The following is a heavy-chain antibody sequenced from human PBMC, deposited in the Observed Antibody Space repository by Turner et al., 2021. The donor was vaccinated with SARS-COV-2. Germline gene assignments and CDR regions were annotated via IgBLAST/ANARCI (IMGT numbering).Heavy chain of an antibody. V-gene: IGHV4-59*01. Sequence: QVQLQESGSGLLKPSETLSLTCTVSGGSINSDFWSWIRQPPGKGLEWIGYTYYRGSTNYNPALKSRVTMSVDTSKNQFSLRLTSVTAADTAMYYCARELRFNWFDPWGHGTLVTVS. CDR1: GGSINSDF. CDR2: TYYRGST. D-gene: IGHD3-3*01. J-gene: IGHJ5*02. CDR3: ARELRFNWFDP.